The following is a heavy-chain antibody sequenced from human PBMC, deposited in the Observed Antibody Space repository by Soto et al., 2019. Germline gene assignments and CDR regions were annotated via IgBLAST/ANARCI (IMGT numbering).Heavy chain of an antibody. CDR3: AKDLSYDFWSGYTFDGNDY. CDR1: GFTFSSYA. D-gene: IGHD3-3*01. J-gene: IGHJ4*02. Sequence: PGGSLRLSCAASGFTFSSYAMSWVRQAPGKGLEWVSAISGSGGSTYYADSVKGRFTISRDNSKNTLYLQMNSLRAEDTAVYYCAKDLSYDFWSGYTFDGNDYWGQGALVTVAS. V-gene: IGHV3-23*01. CDR2: ISGSGGST.